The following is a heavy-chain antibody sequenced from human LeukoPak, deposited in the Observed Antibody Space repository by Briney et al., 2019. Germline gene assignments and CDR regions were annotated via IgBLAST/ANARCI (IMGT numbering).Heavy chain of an antibody. CDR2: INPNGGGT. Sequence: ASVESACKASGYTLTGYYMHWGRHAPGQGLEWMGWINPNGGGTNYAQKFQGRLTMTRDTSISTAYMELGSLRSDDTAVYFCARERSIVGATSFGTFDFWGQGTLVTVSS. D-gene: IGHD1-26*01. J-gene: IGHJ4*02. V-gene: IGHV1-2*02. CDR3: ARERSIVGATSFGTFDF. CDR1: GYTLTGYY.